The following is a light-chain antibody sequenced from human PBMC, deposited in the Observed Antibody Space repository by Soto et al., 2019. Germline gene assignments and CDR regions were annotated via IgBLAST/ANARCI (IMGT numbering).Light chain of an antibody. J-gene: IGKJ1*01. CDR1: QSISSW. CDR3: QQYNSYSPT. Sequence: TQSPSTLSASVGDRVTIACRASQSISSWLAWYQQKPGKAPKLLIYKASSLESGVPSRFSGSGSGTEFTLTISSLQPDDIATYYCQQYNSYSPTFGQGTKVEIK. V-gene: IGKV1-5*03. CDR2: KAS.